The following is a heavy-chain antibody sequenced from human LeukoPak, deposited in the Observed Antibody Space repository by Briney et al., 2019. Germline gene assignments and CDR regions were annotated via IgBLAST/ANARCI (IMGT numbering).Heavy chain of an antibody. D-gene: IGHD4-17*01. V-gene: IGHV4-4*07. CDR2: IYTSGST. CDR1: GGSISSYY. Sequence: SETLSLTCTVSGGSISSYYWSWIRQPAGKGLEWIGRIYTSGSTNYNPSLKSRVTISVDTSKNQFSLKLSSVTAADTAVYYCARWGDYLPNRAFDIWGQGTMVTVSS. J-gene: IGHJ3*02. CDR3: ARWGDYLPNRAFDI.